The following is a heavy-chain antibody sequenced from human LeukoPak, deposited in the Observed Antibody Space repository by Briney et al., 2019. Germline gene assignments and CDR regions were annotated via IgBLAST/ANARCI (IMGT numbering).Heavy chain of an antibody. CDR2: ISSSGSTI. V-gene: IGHV3-48*03. CDR1: GFTFSSYE. CDR3: ARDMTTVTTIDY. Sequence: PGGSLRLSCAASGFTFSSYEMNWVRQAPGKGLEWVSYISSSGSTIYYADSVKGRFTISRDNAKKSLYPQMNSLRAGDTAVYYCARDMTTVTTIDYWGQGTLVTVSS. D-gene: IGHD4-17*01. J-gene: IGHJ4*02.